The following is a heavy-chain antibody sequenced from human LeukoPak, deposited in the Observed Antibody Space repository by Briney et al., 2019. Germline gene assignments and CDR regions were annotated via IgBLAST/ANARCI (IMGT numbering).Heavy chain of an antibody. V-gene: IGHV4-30-4*01. CDR1: GGSISSGDYY. J-gene: IGHJ4*02. CDR3: ARGAAAANFDY. D-gene: IGHD6-13*01. Sequence: SETLSLTCTVSGGSISSGDYYWSWIRQPPGKGLEWIGYIYYSGSTYYNPSPKSRLTISVDTSKNQFSLKLSSVTAADTAVYYCARGAAAANFDYWGQGTLVTVSS. CDR2: IYYSGST.